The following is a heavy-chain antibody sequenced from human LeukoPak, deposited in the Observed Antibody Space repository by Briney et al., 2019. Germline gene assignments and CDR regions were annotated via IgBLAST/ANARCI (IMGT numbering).Heavy chain of an antibody. V-gene: IGHV3-23*01. D-gene: IGHD2-2*01. CDR2: ITLSGANT. J-gene: IGHJ6*03. CDR3: AKRGNPAVGHHYLDV. CDR1: GFTFSSYD. Sequence: PGGSLRLSCAASGFTFSSYDMSWVRHAPGKGLEWVSSITLSGANTFYADSVMGRFTISRDNSKNTLYLQMNSLRAEDTAVYFCAKRGNPAVGHHYLDVWGKGTTVSVSS.